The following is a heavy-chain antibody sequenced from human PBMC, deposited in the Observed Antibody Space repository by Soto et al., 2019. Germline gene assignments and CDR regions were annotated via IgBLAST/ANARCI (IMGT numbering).Heavy chain of an antibody. J-gene: IGHJ3*02. CDR2: INSDGSST. D-gene: IGHD4-17*01. Sequence: EVQLVESGGGLVQPGGSLRLSCAASGFTFSSYWMHWVSQAPGKGLVWVSRINSDGSSTSYADSVKGRFTISRDNAKNTLYLQMNSLRAEDTAVYYCARVGSEDYGDYEGAFDIWGQGTMVTVSS. CDR1: GFTFSSYW. V-gene: IGHV3-74*01. CDR3: ARVGSEDYGDYEGAFDI.